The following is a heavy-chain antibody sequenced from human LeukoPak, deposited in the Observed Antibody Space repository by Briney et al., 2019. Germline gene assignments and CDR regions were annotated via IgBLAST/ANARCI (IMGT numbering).Heavy chain of an antibody. Sequence: SETLSLTCTVSDGSITNYDWSWVRQPPGKGLEFIGHVHYSGTANYNPSLRSRVTISIDTSKKHFSLKSKSVTAADTAVYYCARGYGDFRVEGRYFHSWGQGTLVTVSS. CDR3: ARGYGDFRVEGRYFHS. D-gene: IGHD4-17*01. CDR2: VHYSGTA. J-gene: IGHJ4*02. CDR1: DGSITNYD. V-gene: IGHV4-59*01.